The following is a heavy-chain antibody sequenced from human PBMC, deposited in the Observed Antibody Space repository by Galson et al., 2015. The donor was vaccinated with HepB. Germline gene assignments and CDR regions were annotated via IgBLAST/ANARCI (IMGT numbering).Heavy chain of an antibody. CDR2: ISSSGGTI. J-gene: IGHJ6*02. D-gene: IGHD6-19*01. CDR3: ASLHLMYSSGWLSPYYYAMDV. V-gene: IGHV3-48*03. CDR1: GFTFNSYG. Sequence: SLRLSCATSGFTFNSYGMNWVRQAPGKGLEWVSYISSSGGTIYYADSVKGRFTISRDNAKNSMYLQMNSLRAEDTAVYYCASLHLMYSSGWLSPYYYAMDVWGQGTTVTVSS.